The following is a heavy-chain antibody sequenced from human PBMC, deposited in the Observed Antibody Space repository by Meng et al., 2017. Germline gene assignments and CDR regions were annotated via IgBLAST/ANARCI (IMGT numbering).Heavy chain of an antibody. Sequence: QLQLVGVGGGVVQPGQSLGLSCAASGFTFSSYGMHWVRQAPGKGLEWVAVIWYDGSNKYYADSVKGRFTISRDNSKNTLYLQMNSLRAEDTAVYYCARDRRGGATTGNFQHWGQGTLVTVSS. CDR2: IWYDGSNK. CDR3: ARDRRGGATTGNFQH. D-gene: IGHD1-26*01. V-gene: IGHV3-33*01. CDR1: GFTFSSYG. J-gene: IGHJ1*01.